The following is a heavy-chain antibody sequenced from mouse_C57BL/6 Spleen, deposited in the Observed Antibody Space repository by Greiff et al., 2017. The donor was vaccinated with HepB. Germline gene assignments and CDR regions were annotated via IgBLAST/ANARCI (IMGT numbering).Heavy chain of an antibody. D-gene: IGHD2-2*01. CDR1: GYTFTDYY. Sequence: EVPLQQSGPELVKPGASVKISCKASGYTFTDYYMNWVKQSHGKSLEWIGDINPNNGGTSYNQKFKGKATLTVDKSSSTAYMELRSLTSEDSAVYYCARPYGYDDWYFDVWGTGTTVTVSS. CDR3: ARPYGYDDWYFDV. CDR2: INPNNGGT. J-gene: IGHJ1*03. V-gene: IGHV1-26*01.